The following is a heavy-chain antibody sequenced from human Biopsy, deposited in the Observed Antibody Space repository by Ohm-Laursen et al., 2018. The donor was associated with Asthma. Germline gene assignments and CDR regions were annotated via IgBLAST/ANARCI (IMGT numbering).Heavy chain of an antibody. Sequence: SLRLSCSASGFSFSNFAIYWVRQAPGKGLEWVGVISKDASTQDYADSVKGRFTMARDNSKNTLDLQMNSLREEDTAVYYCVRDGTDDAFDIWGQGTVVTVSS. J-gene: IGHJ3*02. V-gene: IGHV3-30*01. CDR3: VRDGTDDAFDI. D-gene: IGHD1-1*01. CDR2: ISKDASTQ. CDR1: GFSFSNFA.